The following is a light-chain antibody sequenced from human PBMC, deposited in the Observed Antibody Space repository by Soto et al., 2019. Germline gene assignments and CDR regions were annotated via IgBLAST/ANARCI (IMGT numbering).Light chain of an antibody. Sequence: SYELTQPPSVSVAPGKMARITCGGNNIGSKSVHWYQQKPGQAPVLVISYDSDRPSGIPERFSGSNSGSTATLTISRVEAGDEADYYCQVWDSSSDHVVFGGGTKLTVL. CDR2: YDS. CDR3: QVWDSSSDHVV. CDR1: NIGSKS. V-gene: IGLV3-21*04. J-gene: IGLJ2*01.